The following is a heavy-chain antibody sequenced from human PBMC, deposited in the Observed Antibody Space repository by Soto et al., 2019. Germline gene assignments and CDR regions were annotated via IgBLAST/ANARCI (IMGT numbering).Heavy chain of an antibody. CDR1: GFTFSSYA. V-gene: IGHV3-23*01. CDR2: ISAGAVAT. D-gene: IGHD3-22*01. CDR3: AKGRESSGSYRPFDY. J-gene: IGHJ4*02. Sequence: LRLSCAASGFTFSSYAMSWVRQAPGKGLERVSAISAGAVATNYADSVKGRFTISRDNSKNTLYLQMNSLRAEDTAVYYCAKGRESSGSYRPFDYWGQGALVTVSS.